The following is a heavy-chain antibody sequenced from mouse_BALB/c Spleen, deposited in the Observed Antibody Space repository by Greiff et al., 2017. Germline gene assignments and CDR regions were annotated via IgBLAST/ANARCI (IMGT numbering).Heavy chain of an antibody. Sequence: DVMLVESGGGLVQPGGSLKLSCAASGFTFSSYGMSWVRQTPDKRLELVATINSNGGSTYYPDSVKGRFTISRDNAKNTLYLQMSSLKSEDTAMYYCAREEFITTVYFDYWGQGTTLTVSS. CDR1: GFTFSSYG. J-gene: IGHJ2*01. CDR2: INSNGGST. CDR3: AREEFITTVYFDY. V-gene: IGHV5-6-3*01. D-gene: IGHD1-2*01.